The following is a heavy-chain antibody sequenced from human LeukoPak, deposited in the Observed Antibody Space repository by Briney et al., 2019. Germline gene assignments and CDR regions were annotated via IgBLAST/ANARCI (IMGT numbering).Heavy chain of an antibody. V-gene: IGHV3-48*01. CDR3: XXXXXXXIVVDYYYGMDV. CDR2: ISSSSSTI. J-gene: IGHJ6*02. CDR1: GFTFSSYS. Sequence: GGSLRLSCAASGFTFSSYSMNWVRQAPGKGLEWVSYISSSSSTIYYADSVKGRFTISRDNAKNSLYLQMNSLRAEDTAVYYXXXXXXXXIVVDYYYGMDVWGQGTTVTVSS. D-gene: IGHD2-2*01.